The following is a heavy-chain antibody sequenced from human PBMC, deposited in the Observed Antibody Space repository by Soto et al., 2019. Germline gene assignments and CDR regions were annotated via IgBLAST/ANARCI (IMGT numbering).Heavy chain of an antibody. CDR3: ARSDQIYVAS. J-gene: IGHJ5*02. Sequence: GESLKISCKASGYSFINYWIGWVRQMPGKGLEWMAIINPGNSETRYSPAFQGQVTISAAKSVTTASLQWDSLNDSDRDMYFCARSDQIYVASWGQGTLVTVSS. V-gene: IGHV5-51*01. CDR2: INPGNSET. D-gene: IGHD2-15*01. CDR1: GYSFINYW.